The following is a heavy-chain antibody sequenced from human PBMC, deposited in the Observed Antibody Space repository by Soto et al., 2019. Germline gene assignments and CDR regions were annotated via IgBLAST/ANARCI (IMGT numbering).Heavy chain of an antibody. V-gene: IGHV3-33*01. CDR1: GFTFSSSG. D-gene: IGHD3-22*01. CDR3: ARAPFTIYDTSGYYDY. Sequence: ESVGGVVQPGRSLRLSCAASGFTFSSSGMHWVRQAPGKGLEWVAIIWYDGSKKYYADSVKGRFTISRDNSKNTVYLQMNSLRAEDTAVYYCARAPFTIYDTSGYYDYWGQGTLVTVSS. J-gene: IGHJ4*02. CDR2: IWYDGSKK.